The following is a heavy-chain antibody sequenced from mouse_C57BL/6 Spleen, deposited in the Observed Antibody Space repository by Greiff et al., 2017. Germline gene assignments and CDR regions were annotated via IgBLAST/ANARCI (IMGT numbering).Heavy chain of an antibody. CDR3: ARVLRSYAMDY. J-gene: IGHJ4*01. CDR2: ISGGGGNT. CDR1: GFTFSSYT. Sequence: EVMLVESGGGLVKPGGSLKLSCAASGFTFSSYTMSWVRQTPEKRLEWVATISGGGGNTYYPDSVKGRFTISRDNAKNTLYLQMSSLRSEDTALYNCARVLRSYAMDYWGQGTSVTVSS. D-gene: IGHD1-1*01. V-gene: IGHV5-9*01.